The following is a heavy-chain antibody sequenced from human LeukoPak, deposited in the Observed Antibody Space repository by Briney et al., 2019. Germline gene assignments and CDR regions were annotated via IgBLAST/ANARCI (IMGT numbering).Heavy chain of an antibody. CDR1: GGSISSYY. V-gene: IGHV4-59*01. CDR3: ARLVCKVPIRTWPACP. D-gene: IGHD2-2*01. CDR2: IYYSGST. J-gene: IGHJ5*02. Sequence: SETLSLTCTVSGGSISSYYWSWIRQPPGKGLEWIGYIYYSGSTNYNPSLKSRVTISVDTSKNQFSLKLSSVTAADTAVYYCARLVCKVPIRTWPACPWGQGTLVTVSS.